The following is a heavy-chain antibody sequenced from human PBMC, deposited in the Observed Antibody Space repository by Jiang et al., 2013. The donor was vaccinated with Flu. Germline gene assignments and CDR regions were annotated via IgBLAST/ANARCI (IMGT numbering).Heavy chain of an antibody. CDR2: IDGNGDT. D-gene: IGHD3-22*01. J-gene: IGHJ4*02. Sequence: VQLVESGGGLVKPGGSLRLSCAASGFTFSDYYMTWIRQAPGMGLEWISYIDGNGDTDYADSVEGRFTISRDNAKKSLYLQMNSLRAGDTALYYCARAPVVMVPLHNYYFDSWGQGTLVTVSS. V-gene: IGHV3-11*01. CDR3: ARAPVVMVPLHNYYFDS. CDR1: GFTFSDYY.